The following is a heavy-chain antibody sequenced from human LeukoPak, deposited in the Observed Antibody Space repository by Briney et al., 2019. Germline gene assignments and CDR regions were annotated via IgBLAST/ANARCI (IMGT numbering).Heavy chain of an antibody. CDR1: GFTFSSYA. J-gene: IGHJ6*02. Sequence: GGSLRLSCAATGFTFSSYAMTWVRQAPGKGLEWVSAIGGSTYYADSVKGRFTISRDNSENTLYLQMNSLRAEDTAMYYCTRGPTHQWLYYGMDVWGQGTTVTVSS. CDR3: TRGPTHQWLYYGMDV. D-gene: IGHD5-24*01. V-gene: IGHV3-23*01. CDR2: IGGST.